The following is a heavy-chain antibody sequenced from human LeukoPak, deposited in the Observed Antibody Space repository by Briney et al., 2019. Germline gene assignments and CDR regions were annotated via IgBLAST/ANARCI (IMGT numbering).Heavy chain of an antibody. CDR2: INPNSGGT. Sequence: ASVKVSCKASGYTFTSYAMNWVRQAPGQGLEWMGWINPNSGGTNYAQKFQGWVTMTRDTSISTAYMELSRLRSDDTAVYYCARGKRINGAVAVYWEGVYRGQGTLVTVSS. V-gene: IGHV1-2*04. J-gene: IGHJ4*02. CDR1: GYTFTSYA. CDR3: ARGKRINGAVAVYWEGVY. D-gene: IGHD6-19*01.